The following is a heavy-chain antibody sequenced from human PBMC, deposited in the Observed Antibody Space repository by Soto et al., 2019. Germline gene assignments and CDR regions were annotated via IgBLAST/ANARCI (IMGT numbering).Heavy chain of an antibody. Sequence: QVQLQDSGPGLVKPSETLSLTCTVSGGSISSYYWSWIRPPPGKGLEWIGYIYYSGSTNYNPSLKSLVTFSVDTSKNQFSLKLSSVTAADTAVYYCAREKHDDFWSGPTHPMDVWGQGTTVTV. V-gene: IGHV4-59*01. CDR1: GGSISSYY. CDR2: IYYSGST. D-gene: IGHD3-3*01. CDR3: AREKHDDFWSGPTHPMDV. J-gene: IGHJ6*02.